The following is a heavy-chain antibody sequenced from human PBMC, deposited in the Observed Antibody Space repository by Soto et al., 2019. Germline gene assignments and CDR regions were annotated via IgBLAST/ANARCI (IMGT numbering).Heavy chain of an antibody. Sequence: EVQLLESGGGLVQPGGSLRLSCAASRFTFSGYSMSWVRQAPGKGLEWVSGISGSGGSTYYADSVKGRFTISRDNSESTLFLQMNSLRAEDTALYYCAKSYGDTWKHYYVDYWGQGTLVTVSS. D-gene: IGHD3-3*02. CDR3: AKSYGDTWKHYYVDY. J-gene: IGHJ4*02. CDR1: RFTFSGYS. V-gene: IGHV3-23*01. CDR2: ISGSGGST.